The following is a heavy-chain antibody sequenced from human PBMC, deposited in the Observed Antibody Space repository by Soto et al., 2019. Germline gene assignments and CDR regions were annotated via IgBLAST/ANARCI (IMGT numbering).Heavy chain of an antibody. CDR3: AKVNSGWYSHFDY. CDR2: ISGSGGSK. Sequence: EVQLLESGGGLVQPGGSLRLSCADSGFTFSSYAMSWVRQAPGKGLEWVSAISGSGGSKDYADSVKGRFTISRDNSKNTLYLQMSSLRAEDTAVYYCAKVNSGWYSHFDYWGQGTLVTVSS. CDR1: GFTFSSYA. J-gene: IGHJ4*02. D-gene: IGHD6-19*01. V-gene: IGHV3-23*01.